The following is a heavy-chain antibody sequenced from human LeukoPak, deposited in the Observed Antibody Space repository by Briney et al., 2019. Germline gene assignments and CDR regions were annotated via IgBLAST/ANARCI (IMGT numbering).Heavy chain of an antibody. J-gene: IGHJ4*02. D-gene: IGHD1-26*01. Sequence: SETLSLTCTVSGGSISSGGYYWSWIRQHPGKGLEWIGYIYYSGSTYYNPSLKSRVTISVDTSKNQLSLKLSSVTAADTAVYYCARYSGSYSDFDYWGQGTLVTVSS. V-gene: IGHV4-31*03. CDR1: GGSISSGGYY. CDR3: ARYSGSYSDFDY. CDR2: IYYSGST.